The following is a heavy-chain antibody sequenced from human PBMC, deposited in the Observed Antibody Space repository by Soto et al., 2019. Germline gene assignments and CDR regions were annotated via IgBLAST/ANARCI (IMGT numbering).Heavy chain of an antibody. CDR1: GFTFSSYS. CDR2: ISSSSSTI. Sequence: GGSLRLSCAASGFTFSSYSMNWVRQAPGKGLEWVSYISSSSSTIYYADSVKGRFTISRDNAKNSLYLQMNSLRDEDTAVYYCARELGYSSSWYFDYWGQGTLVTVSS. V-gene: IGHV3-48*02. CDR3: ARELGYSSSWYFDY. J-gene: IGHJ4*02. D-gene: IGHD6-13*01.